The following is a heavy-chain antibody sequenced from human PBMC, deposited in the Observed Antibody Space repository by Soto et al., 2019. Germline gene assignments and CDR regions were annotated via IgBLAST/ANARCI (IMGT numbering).Heavy chain of an antibody. J-gene: IGHJ5*02. D-gene: IGHD6-13*01. Sequence: GGSLRLSCAASGFTVSSNYMSWVRQAPGKGLEWVSVIYSGGSTYYADSVKGRFTISRDNSKNTLYLQMNSLGAEDTAGYYCARQAAAGWFDPWGQGTLVTVSS. CDR2: IYSGGST. CDR1: GFTVSSNY. CDR3: ARQAAAGWFDP. V-gene: IGHV3-66*04.